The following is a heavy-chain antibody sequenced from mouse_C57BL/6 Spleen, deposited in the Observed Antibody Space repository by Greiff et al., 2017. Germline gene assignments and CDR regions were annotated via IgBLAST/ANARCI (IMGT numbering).Heavy chain of an antibody. V-gene: IGHV1-81*01. CDR1: GYTFTSYG. CDR3: ARGYYGSSYVHWYCDV. Sequence: QVQLQQSGAELARPGASVKLSCKASGYTFTSYGISWVKQRTGQGLEWIGEIYPRSGNTYYNEKFKGKATLTADKSSSTAYMELRSLTSDDSAVYFCARGYYGSSYVHWYCDVWGTGTTVTVSS. D-gene: IGHD1-1*01. J-gene: IGHJ1*03. CDR2: IYPRSGNT.